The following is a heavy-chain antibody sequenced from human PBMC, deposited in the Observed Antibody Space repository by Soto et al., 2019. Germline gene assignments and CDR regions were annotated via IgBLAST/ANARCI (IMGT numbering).Heavy chain of an antibody. D-gene: IGHD6-19*01. Sequence: QVRLVESGGGVVQPGRSLRLSCTASGFSFSSYAMYWFRQPPGKGLEWVAVISHDGINKHYADSVKGRVTVSRDNSNHSLDLQLNSLRGEDTAMYYCARDMYSSDYFVKSFEPWGQGTLVTVSS. J-gene: IGHJ5*02. CDR3: ARDMYSSDYFVKSFEP. V-gene: IGHV3-30-3*01. CDR2: ISHDGINK. CDR1: GFSFSSYA.